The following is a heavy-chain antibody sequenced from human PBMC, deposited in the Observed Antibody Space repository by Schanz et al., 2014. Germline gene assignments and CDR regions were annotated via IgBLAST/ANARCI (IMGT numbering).Heavy chain of an antibody. CDR2: ISGSGGST. CDR3: ARDRGYCSGGSCLTFDY. J-gene: IGHJ4*02. Sequence: EVRLVESGGGVVQPGRSLRLSCAASGFTFSTYAMSWVRQAPGKGLEWVSAISGSGGSTYYADSVKGRFTISRDNSKNTLYLQMNTLRAEDTAVYYCARDRGYCSGGSCLTFDYWGQGTLVTVSS. V-gene: IGHV3-23*04. CDR1: GFTFSTYA. D-gene: IGHD2-15*01.